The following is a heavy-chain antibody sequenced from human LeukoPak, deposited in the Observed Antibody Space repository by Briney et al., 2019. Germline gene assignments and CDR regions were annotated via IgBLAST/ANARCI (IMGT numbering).Heavy chain of an antibody. CDR3: ARTYGSGLHFDY. V-gene: IGHV4-61*02. D-gene: IGHD3-10*01. Sequence: PSQTPSLTCTVSGGSISSGSYYWSWIRQPAGKGLEWIGRTYTSGSTNYNPSLKSRVTISVDTSKNQFSLKLSSVTAADTAVYYCARTYGSGLHFDYWGQGTLVTVSS. CDR1: GGSISSGSYY. CDR2: TYTSGST. J-gene: IGHJ4*02.